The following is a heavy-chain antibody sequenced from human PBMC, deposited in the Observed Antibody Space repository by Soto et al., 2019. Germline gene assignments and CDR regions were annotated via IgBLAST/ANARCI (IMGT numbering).Heavy chain of an antibody. D-gene: IGHD6-13*01. CDR1: GFTFSSYA. Sequence: GGSLRLSCAASGFTFSSYAMSWVRQAPGKGLEWVSAISGSGGSTYYADSVKGRFTISRDNSKNTLYLQMNSLRAEDAAVYYCAKDSSSSWEPYYYYGMDVWGQGTTVTVSS. CDR3: AKDSSSSWEPYYYYGMDV. J-gene: IGHJ6*02. CDR2: ISGSGGST. V-gene: IGHV3-23*01.